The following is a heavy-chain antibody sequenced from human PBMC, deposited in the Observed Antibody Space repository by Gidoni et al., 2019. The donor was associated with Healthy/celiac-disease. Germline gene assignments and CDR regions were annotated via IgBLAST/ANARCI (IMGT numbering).Heavy chain of an antibody. J-gene: IGHJ4*02. V-gene: IGHV3-30*03. D-gene: IGHD3-3*01. Sequence: QVQLVESGGGVVQPGRSLRLSCAASGFTFSSYGMHWVRQAAGKGLEWVAGISYDGSNKYYADSVKGRFTISRDNSKNTLYLQMNSLRAEDTAVYYCARGHTLYDFWSGYYHYWGQGTLVTVSS. CDR2: ISYDGSNK. CDR3: ARGHTLYDFWSGYYHY. CDR1: GFTFSSYG.